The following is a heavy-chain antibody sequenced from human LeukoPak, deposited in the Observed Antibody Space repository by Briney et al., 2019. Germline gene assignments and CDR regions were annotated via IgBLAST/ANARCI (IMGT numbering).Heavy chain of an antibody. V-gene: IGHV1-18*01. J-gene: IGHJ4*02. CDR2: ISAYNGNT. D-gene: IGHD3-22*01. CDR3: AGDSEYDSGGPSDFDY. CDR1: GYTFTSYG. Sequence: ASVKVSCKASGYTFTSYGISWVRQAPGQGLEWMGWISAYNGNTNYAQKLQGRVTMTTDTSTSTAYMELRSLRSDDTAVYYCAGDSEYDSGGPSDFDYWGQGTLVTVSS.